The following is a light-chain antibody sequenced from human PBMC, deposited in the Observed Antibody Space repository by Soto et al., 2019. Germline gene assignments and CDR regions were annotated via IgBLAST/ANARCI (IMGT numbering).Light chain of an antibody. V-gene: IGLV2-14*01. CDR3: NSYSSTSTLV. J-gene: IGLJ2*01. CDR2: EVN. Sequence: QSALTQPAPVSGSPGQSITISCTGTSSDVGGYNYVSWYQQHPGKAPKLMIYEVNTRPSGVSNRFSGSKSGNTASLTISGLQAEDEADYYCNSYSSTSTLVFGGGTKLTVL. CDR1: SSDVGGYNY.